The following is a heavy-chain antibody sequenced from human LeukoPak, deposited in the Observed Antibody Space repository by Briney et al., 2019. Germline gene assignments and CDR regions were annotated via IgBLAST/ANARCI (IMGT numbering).Heavy chain of an antibody. J-gene: IGHJ4*02. V-gene: IGHV3-64*01. CDR1: GFTFSSYA. CDR2: ISSNGGST. Sequence: PGGSLRLSCAASGFTFSSYAMNWVRQAPGKGLKYVSAISSNGGSTYYANSVKGRFTISRDNSKNTLYLQMGSLRAEDMAVYYCARGGYSYGFDYWGQGTLVTVSS. CDR3: ARGGYSYGFDY. D-gene: IGHD5-18*01.